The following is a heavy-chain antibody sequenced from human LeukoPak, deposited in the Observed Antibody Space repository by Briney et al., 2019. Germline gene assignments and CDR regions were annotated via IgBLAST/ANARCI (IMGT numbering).Heavy chain of an antibody. CDR3: TSPEISSSWYRSYYYYGMDV. Sequence: QPGGSLRLSCTASGFTLGDYAMSWVRQAPGKGLEWVGLIRSKAYGGTTEYAASVKGRFTISRDDSKSIAYLQMNSLKTEDTAVYYCTSPEISSSWYRSYYYYGMDVWGQGTTVTVSS. CDR1: GFTLGDYA. D-gene: IGHD6-13*01. V-gene: IGHV3-49*04. J-gene: IGHJ6*02. CDR2: IRSKAYGGTT.